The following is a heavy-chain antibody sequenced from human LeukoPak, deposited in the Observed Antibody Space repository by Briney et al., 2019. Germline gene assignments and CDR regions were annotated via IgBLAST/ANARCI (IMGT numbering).Heavy chain of an antibody. V-gene: IGHV1-69*06. Sequence: SVKVSCKASGYTFTRYDVKWVRQAPGQGLEWMGGIIPIFGTANYAQKFQGKVTITADKSTSTAYMELSSLRSEGTAVYYCARTYCGGDCYSSRGWFDTWGQGTLVTVSS. D-gene: IGHD2-21*02. CDR3: ARTYCGGDCYSSRGWFDT. CDR1: GYTFTRYD. J-gene: IGHJ5*02. CDR2: IIPIFGTA.